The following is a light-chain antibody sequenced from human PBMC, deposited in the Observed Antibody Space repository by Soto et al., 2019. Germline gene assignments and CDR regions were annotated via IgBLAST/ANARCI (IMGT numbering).Light chain of an antibody. V-gene: IGKV3-20*01. J-gene: IGKJ4*01. CDR1: QSITNY. Sequence: EIELTQSPGTLSSSPGERATLSCRASQSITNYLAWYQQKPGKAPRLLIYGASSRDTGIPSRFSGSGSGTNFNLTISRLEPEDVAVYYCQQYDTAPLTFGGGTKVEIK. CDR3: QQYDTAPLT. CDR2: GAS.